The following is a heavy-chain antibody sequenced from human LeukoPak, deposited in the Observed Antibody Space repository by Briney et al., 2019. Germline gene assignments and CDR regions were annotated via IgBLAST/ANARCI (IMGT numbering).Heavy chain of an antibody. V-gene: IGHV3-74*01. J-gene: IGHJ4*02. CDR3: VRGQTIDY. D-gene: IGHD3-3*01. Sequence: GGSLTLFCTTSGFTFSNYWMYWVRQAPGKGLMWVSRIKSDGTGITYTDSVEGRFTISRDNAKNTLYLQMNSLRDEDTAVYYCVRGQTIDYWGQGTLVTVSS. CDR2: IKSDGTGI. CDR1: GFTFSNYW.